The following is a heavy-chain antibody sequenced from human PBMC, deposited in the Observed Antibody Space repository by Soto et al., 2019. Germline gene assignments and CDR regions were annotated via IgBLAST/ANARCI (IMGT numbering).Heavy chain of an antibody. CDR1: GGSISSYY. J-gene: IGHJ6*02. D-gene: IGHD1-1*01. CDR3: ARAAGTKAYYYYYGMDV. CDR2: IYYSGST. V-gene: IGHV4-59*01. Sequence: SETLSLTCTVSGGSISSYYWSWIRQPPGKGLEWIGYIYYSGSTNYNPSLKSRVTISVDTSKNQFSLKLSSVTAADTAVYYCARAAGTKAYYYYYGMDVWGQGTTVTVSS.